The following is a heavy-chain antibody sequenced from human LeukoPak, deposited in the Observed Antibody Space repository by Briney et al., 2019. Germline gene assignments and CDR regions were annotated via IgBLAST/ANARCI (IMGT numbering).Heavy chain of an antibody. Sequence: GGSLRLSCAASGFTFSSYGMHWVRQAPGKGREWVAVISYDGSNKYYADSVKGRFTISRDNSKNTLYLQMNSLRAEDTAVYYCATYYDFWSGYYPFDYWGQGTLVTVPS. CDR3: ATYYDFWSGYYPFDY. V-gene: IGHV3-30*03. CDR1: GFTFSSYG. D-gene: IGHD3-3*01. CDR2: ISYDGSNK. J-gene: IGHJ4*02.